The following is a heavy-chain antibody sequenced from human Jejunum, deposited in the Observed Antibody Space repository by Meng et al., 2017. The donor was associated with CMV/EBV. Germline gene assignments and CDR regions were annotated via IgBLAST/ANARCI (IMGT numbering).Heavy chain of an antibody. CDR1: GFTFSSYW. J-gene: IGHJ3*02. V-gene: IGHV3-74*01. CDR3: ASLGSSSTFDI. Sequence: SCAASGFTFSSYWMHWVRQAPGKGLVWVSRINSDGSSTSYADSVQGRFTISRDNAKNTLFLQMNSLRDDDTAVYYCASLGSSSTFDIWGQGTMVTVSS. D-gene: IGHD6-6*01. CDR2: INSDGSST.